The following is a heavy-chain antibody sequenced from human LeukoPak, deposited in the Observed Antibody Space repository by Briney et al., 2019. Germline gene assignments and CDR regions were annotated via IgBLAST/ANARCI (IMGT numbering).Heavy chain of an antibody. V-gene: IGHV3-20*04. CDR1: GFTFDDYG. Sequence: GGSLRLSCAASGFTFDDYGMSWVRQAPGKGLEWVSGINWNGGSTGYADSVKGRFTISRDNAKNSLYLQMNSLRAEDMALYYCAKAGKYYDDFDYWGQGTLVTVSS. D-gene: IGHD3-3*01. J-gene: IGHJ4*02. CDR3: AKAGKYYDDFDY. CDR2: INWNGGST.